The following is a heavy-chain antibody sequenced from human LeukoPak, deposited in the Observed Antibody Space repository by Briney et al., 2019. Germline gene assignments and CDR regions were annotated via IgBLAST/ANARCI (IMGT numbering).Heavy chain of an antibody. J-gene: IGHJ6*02. V-gene: IGHV3-13*01. Sequence: GGSLRLSCAASGFTFSSYDMHWVRQTTGKGLEWVSSIGIAGDTYYPGSVKGRFTISRENAKNSLYLQMNSLRVEDTAVYYCARDRHGMAVWGQGTTVVVSS. CDR2: IGIAGDT. CDR3: ARDRHGMAV. CDR1: GFTFSSYD.